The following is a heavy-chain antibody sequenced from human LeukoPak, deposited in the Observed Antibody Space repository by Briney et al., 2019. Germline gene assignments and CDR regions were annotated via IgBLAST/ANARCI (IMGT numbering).Heavy chain of an antibody. V-gene: IGHV1-69*13. CDR1: GGTFSSYA. CDR2: IIPIFGTA. D-gene: IGHD3-10*01. J-gene: IGHJ3*02. Sequence: ASVKVSCKASGGTFSSYAISWVRQAPGQGLEWMGGIIPIFGTANYAQKFQGRVTITADESTSTAYMELSSLRSEDTAVYYCASALSFGELLWDDAFDIWGQGTMVTVSS. CDR3: ASALSFGELLWDDAFDI.